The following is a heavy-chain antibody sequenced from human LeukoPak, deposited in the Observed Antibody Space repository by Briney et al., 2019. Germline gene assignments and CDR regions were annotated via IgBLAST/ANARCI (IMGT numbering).Heavy chain of an antibody. CDR1: GGTFSSYA. CDR3: AVSFYDYVWGSYRPFDY. D-gene: IGHD3-16*02. J-gene: IGHJ4*02. CDR2: IIPILGIA. Sequence: SVKVSCKASGGTFSSYAISWVRQAPGQGLEWMGRIIPILGIANYAQKFRGRVTITADKSTSTAYMELSSLRSEDTAVYYCAVSFYDYVWGSYRPFDYWGQGTLVTVSS. V-gene: IGHV1-69*04.